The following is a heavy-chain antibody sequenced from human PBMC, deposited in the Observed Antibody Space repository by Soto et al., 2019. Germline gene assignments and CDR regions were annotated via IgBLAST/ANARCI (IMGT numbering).Heavy chain of an antibody. V-gene: IGHV1-46*01. CDR1: GYIFTAYS. CDR2: VNPSGAST. CDR3: AREENCGDGISYSDHLHR. J-gene: IGHJ1*01. Sequence: QVQLVQSGAEVKKPGASVKVSCKASGYIFTAYSMHWVRQAPGQGLEWMGVVNPSGASTNYAQKFQGKVTITRDTSTSAIYVDLRPLTPEVTAVYYCAREENCGDGISYSDHLHRWGQGTLVTVSS. D-gene: IGHD2-15*01.